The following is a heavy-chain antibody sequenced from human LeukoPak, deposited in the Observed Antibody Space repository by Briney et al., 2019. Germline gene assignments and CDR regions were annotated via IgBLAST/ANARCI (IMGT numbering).Heavy chain of an antibody. Sequence: GGSLRLSCAASGFTFSTYAMSWVRQAPGKGLEWASSISGSGGSTYYADSVKGRFTISRDNSKNTLYLQMNSLRVEDTAVYYCANGGLWLPTRTDWGQGTLVTVSS. CDR2: ISGSGGST. CDR3: ANGGLWLPTRTD. J-gene: IGHJ4*02. V-gene: IGHV3-23*01. CDR1: GFTFSTYA. D-gene: IGHD5-18*01.